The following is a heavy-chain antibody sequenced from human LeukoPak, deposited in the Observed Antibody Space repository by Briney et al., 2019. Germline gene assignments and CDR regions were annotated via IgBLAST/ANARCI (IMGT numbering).Heavy chain of an antibody. J-gene: IGHJ2*01. CDR2: INHSGST. CDR3: ARGVRWLQLSGSRGYFDL. CDR1: GGSFSGYY. D-gene: IGHD5-24*01. Sequence: SETLSLTCAVYGGSFSGYYWSWIRQPPGKGLEWIGEINHSGSTNYNPSLKSRVSISADTSKYQFSLRLTSVTAADTAVYYCARGVRWLQLSGSRGYFDLWGRGTLVTVSS. V-gene: IGHV4-34*01.